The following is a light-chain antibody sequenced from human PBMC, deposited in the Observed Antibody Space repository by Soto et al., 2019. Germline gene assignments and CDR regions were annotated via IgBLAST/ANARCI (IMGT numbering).Light chain of an antibody. J-gene: IGKJ3*01. CDR1: QGIISW. CDR3: HQANSFPFT. Sequence: DIQMTQSPSSVSASVGDRVTITCRASQGIISWLAWYQQKPGKAPKLLIYAASSLESGVPSRFSGSGSGTDFTLTISSLQPEDFAPYYCHQANSFPFTFGPGTKVEIK. V-gene: IGKV1-12*01. CDR2: AAS.